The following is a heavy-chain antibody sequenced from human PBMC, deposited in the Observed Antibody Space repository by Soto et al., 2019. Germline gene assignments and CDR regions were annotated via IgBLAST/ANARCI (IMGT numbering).Heavy chain of an antibody. V-gene: IGHV3-74*01. D-gene: IGHD2-2*01. J-gene: IGHJ3*02. CDR3: ARQVLYGFDI. Sequence: EVQLVESGGGLVQPGGSLRLSCAASGFTFSTYWMHWVRQAPGKGLVWVSRIHSDGSSTNYADSVKGRFTISRDNAKNTLYLQMNGLRAEDTAVYYCARQVLYGFDIWGQGTRVTVSS. CDR1: GFTFSTYW. CDR2: IHSDGSST.